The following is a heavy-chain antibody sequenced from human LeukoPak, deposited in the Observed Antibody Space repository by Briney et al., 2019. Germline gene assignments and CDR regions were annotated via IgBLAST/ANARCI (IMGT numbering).Heavy chain of an antibody. CDR2: INHSGSN. D-gene: IGHD1-26*01. CDR3: ARILWELRSRSGAFDI. CDR1: GGSFSGYY. Sequence: SETLSLTCAVYGGSFSGYYWSWIRQPPGKGLEWIGEINHSGSNNYNTSLKSRATIAVKTTNNQYSQKLSSVTAANAAVYYCARILWELRSRSGAFDIWGQGTMVTVSS. V-gene: IGHV4-34*01. J-gene: IGHJ3*02.